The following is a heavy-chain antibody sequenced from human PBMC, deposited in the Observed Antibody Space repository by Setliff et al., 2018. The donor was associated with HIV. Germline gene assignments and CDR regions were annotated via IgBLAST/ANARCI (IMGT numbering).Heavy chain of an antibody. J-gene: IGHJ4*02. CDR3: ARHSPSDY. V-gene: IGHV4-4*09. Sequence: PSETLSLTCTVSGGSISGHYWSWIRQPPGRGLEWIGYIYSSGSTNFNPPLQSRVTISVDTSKNQFSLKLSSVTAADTAVYYCARHSPSDYWGQGTQVTVSS. CDR1: GGSISGHY. CDR2: IYSSGST.